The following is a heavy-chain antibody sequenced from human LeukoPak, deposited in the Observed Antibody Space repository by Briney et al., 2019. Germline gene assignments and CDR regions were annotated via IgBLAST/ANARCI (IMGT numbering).Heavy chain of an antibody. D-gene: IGHD6-19*01. CDR2: ISSSGSTI. CDR1: GFTFSSYE. CDR3: ARDTYSSGWYRSWGV. J-gene: IGHJ6*04. V-gene: IGHV3-48*03. Sequence: GGSLRLSCAASGFTFSSYEMNWVRQAPGKGLEWVSYISSSGSTIYYADSVKGRFTISRDNAKNSLYLQMNSLTAEDTAVYYCARDTYSSGWYRSWGVWGKGTTVTISS.